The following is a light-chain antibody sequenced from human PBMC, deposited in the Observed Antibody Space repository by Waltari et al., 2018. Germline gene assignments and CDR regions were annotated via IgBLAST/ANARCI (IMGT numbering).Light chain of an antibody. CDR1: QSISSY. CDR3: QHSYSTPLFT. Sequence: DIQMTQSPSSLSASVGDRVTITCRASQSISSYLNWYQHKPGKAPKLLFYAASSLQSGVPSRFSGSGSGTDFTLTISSLQPEDFATYYCQHSYSTPLFTFGPGTKVDIK. CDR2: AAS. J-gene: IGKJ3*01. V-gene: IGKV1-39*01.